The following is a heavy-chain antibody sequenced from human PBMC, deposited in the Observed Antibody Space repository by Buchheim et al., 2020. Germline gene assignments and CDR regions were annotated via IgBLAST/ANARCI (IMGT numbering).Heavy chain of an antibody. CDR3: ARVAGYYYDSSGYDYYYYGMDV. J-gene: IGHJ6*02. V-gene: IGHV4-34*01. D-gene: IGHD3-22*01. CDR2: INHSGST. CDR1: GGSFSGYY. Sequence: QVQLQQWGAGLLKPSETLSLTCAVSGGSFSGYYWSWIRQPPGKGLEWIGEINHSGSTNYNPSLKSRVTISVDTSKNQFSLKLSSVTAADTAVYYCARVAGYYYDSSGYDYYYYGMDVWGQGTT.